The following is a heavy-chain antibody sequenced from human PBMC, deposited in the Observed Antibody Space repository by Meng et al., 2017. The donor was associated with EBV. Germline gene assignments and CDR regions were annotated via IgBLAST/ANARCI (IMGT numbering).Heavy chain of an antibody. CDR3: AHIIAARPFDY. V-gene: IGHV2-5*02. Sequence: QITLKRLAPSLVKPTPTLTLAGTFSGFSLRIRGVGVGWIRQPPGKALEWLALIYWDDDKRYSPSLKSRLTITKDTSKNQVVLTMTDMDPVDAATYYCAHIIAARPFDYWGQGTLVTVSS. CDR2: IYWDDDK. D-gene: IGHD6-6*01. J-gene: IGHJ4*02. CDR1: GFSLRIRGVG.